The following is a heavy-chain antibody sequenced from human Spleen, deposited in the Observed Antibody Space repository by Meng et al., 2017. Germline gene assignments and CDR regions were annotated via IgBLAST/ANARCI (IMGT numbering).Heavy chain of an antibody. CDR2: IYHIGST. J-gene: IGHJ4*02. D-gene: IGHD4-11*01. Sequence: VPLEGSGHGLVKPSGTLSLTCAVSGGSVSGSNWWSWVRQPPGKGLEWIGEIYHIGSTNYNPSLKSRVTISVDKSKNQFSLKLTSVTAADTAVYYCARGPTTMAHDFDYWGQGTLVTVSS. V-gene: IGHV4-4*02. CDR1: GGSVSGSNW. CDR3: ARGPTTMAHDFDY.